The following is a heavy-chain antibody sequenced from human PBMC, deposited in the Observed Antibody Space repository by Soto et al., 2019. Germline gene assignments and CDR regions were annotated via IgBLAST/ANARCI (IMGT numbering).Heavy chain of an antibody. D-gene: IGHD3-16*02. J-gene: IGHJ3*02. CDR3: VRGGYVWGSYRSNDAFDI. V-gene: IGHV3-33*01. CDR1: GFTFSSYG. CDR2: IWYDGSNK. Sequence: PWGSLSLSCAVSGFTFSSYGMHWARQPQRPGLEWVAVIWYDGSNKYYADSVKGRFTISRDNSKNRLYLQMNSLRAEDTAVYYCVRGGYVWGSYRSNDAFDIWGQGTMVTVSS.